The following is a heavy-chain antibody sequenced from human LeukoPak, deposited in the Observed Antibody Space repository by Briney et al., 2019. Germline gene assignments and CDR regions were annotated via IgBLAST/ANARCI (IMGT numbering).Heavy chain of an antibody. CDR3: ARDRIAVAGTDYDY. CDR1: GFTFSSYW. V-gene: IGHV3-7*01. J-gene: IGHJ4*02. Sequence: PGGSLRLSCAASGFTFSSYWMTWVRQAPGKGLEWVANIKEDGSARYYVDSVKGRFTISRDNAYNSLYLQMNSLRPEDTAVYYCARDRIAVAGTDYDYWGQGALVTVSS. D-gene: IGHD6-13*01. CDR2: IKEDGSAR.